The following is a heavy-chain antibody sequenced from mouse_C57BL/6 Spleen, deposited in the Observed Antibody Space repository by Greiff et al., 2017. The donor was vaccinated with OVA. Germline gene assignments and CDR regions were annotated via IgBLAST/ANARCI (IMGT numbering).Heavy chain of an antibody. J-gene: IGHJ1*03. D-gene: IGHD1-1*01. V-gene: IGHV1-82*01. CDR1: GYAFSSSW. CDR2: LYPGDGAT. Sequence: QVQLQQSGPELVKPGASVKISCKASGYAFSSSWMNWVKQRPGKGLEWIGRLYPGDGATNYNGKFKGKATLTADKSSSTAYMQLSSLTSEDSAVYFCARAYYYGRSRWYFDVWGTGTTVTVSS. CDR3: ARAYYYGRSRWYFDV.